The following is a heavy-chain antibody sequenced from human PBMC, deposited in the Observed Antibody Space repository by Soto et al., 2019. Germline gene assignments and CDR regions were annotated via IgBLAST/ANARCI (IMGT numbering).Heavy chain of an antibody. V-gene: IGHV3-30*18. CDR2: ISYDGNNK. CDR1: GFTFSSYG. J-gene: IGHJ4*02. CDR3: AKDHLETRVTTPSY. Sequence: QVQLVESGGGVVQPGRSLRLSCAASGFTFSSYGMHWVRQAQGKGLEWVAVISYDGNNKYYADSVKGRFTISRDNFKNTLYLEMDSLRAEDTAMYYCAKDHLETRVTTPSYWGQGTLVTVSS. D-gene: IGHD4-17*01.